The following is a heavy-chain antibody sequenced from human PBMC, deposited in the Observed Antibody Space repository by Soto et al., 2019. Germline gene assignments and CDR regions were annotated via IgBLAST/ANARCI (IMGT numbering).Heavy chain of an antibody. CDR3: ARVLYATWSSFDY. CDR1: GFIFSSYW. D-gene: IGHD1-26*01. CDR2: ITSGGTT. V-gene: IGHV3-48*03. J-gene: IGHJ4*02. Sequence: GGSLRLSCTTSGFIFSSYWMSWVRQAPGKGLEWISYITSGGTTYYADSAKGRFTISRDNAKNSLYLHLNSLTAEDTAIYYCARVLYATWSSFDYWGQGTLVTVSS.